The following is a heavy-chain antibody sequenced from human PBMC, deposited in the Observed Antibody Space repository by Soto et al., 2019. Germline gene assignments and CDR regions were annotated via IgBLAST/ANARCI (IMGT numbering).Heavy chain of an antibody. Sequence: GASVKVSCKASGGTFNNYAISWVRQAPGQGLEWMGGIIPLFGTTNYAQKFQGRVTITAEESRSTAYMELSSLRSEDTAFYYCARPRSHYYDRSAERAFDIWGQGTMVTVSS. CDR1: GGTFNNYA. J-gene: IGHJ3*02. CDR3: ARPRSHYYDRSAERAFDI. D-gene: IGHD3-22*01. CDR2: IIPLFGTT. V-gene: IGHV1-69*13.